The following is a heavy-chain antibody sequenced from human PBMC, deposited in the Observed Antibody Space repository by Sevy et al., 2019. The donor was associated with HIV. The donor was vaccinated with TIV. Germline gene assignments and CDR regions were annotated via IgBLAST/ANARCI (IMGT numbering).Heavy chain of an antibody. CDR1: GYTFTSYG. CDR2: ISAYNGNT. V-gene: IGHV1-18*01. Sequence: ASVKVSCKASGYTFTSYGISWVRQAPGQGLEWMGWISAYNGNTNYAQTLQGRVTMTTDTSTSTAYMELRSLRSDDTAVYYCARYHILGYCSSTSCYTGIDAYYYYGMDVWGQGTTVTVSS. D-gene: IGHD2-2*02. J-gene: IGHJ6*02. CDR3: ARYHILGYCSSTSCYTGIDAYYYYGMDV.